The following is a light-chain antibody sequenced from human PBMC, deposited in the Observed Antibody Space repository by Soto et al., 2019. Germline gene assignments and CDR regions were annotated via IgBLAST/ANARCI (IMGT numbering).Light chain of an antibody. CDR3: ATWDDSLNVVV. CDR2: KNN. V-gene: IGLV1-44*01. CDR1: SSNIGSNT. Sequence: QAVVTQPPSASGTPGQRVTISCSGSSSNIGSNTVDWYQHLPGTAPKLLIYKNNQRPSGVPDRLSGSKSGTSASLAISGLQSEDEAAYYCATWDDSLNVVVFGGGTKLTVL. J-gene: IGLJ2*01.